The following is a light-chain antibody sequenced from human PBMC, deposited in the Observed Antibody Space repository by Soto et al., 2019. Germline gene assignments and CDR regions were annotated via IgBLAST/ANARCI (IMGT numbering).Light chain of an antibody. CDR1: QDICKY. J-gene: IGKJ5*01. CDR2: DAS. CDR3: QQYYNVPIT. V-gene: IGKV1-33*01. Sequence: DIQMTQSPSSLSASVGDRVTITCQASQDICKYLNWYQQRPGKAPKIXILDASSLDTGVPSRFSGSGSGTDFTFTISSLQSEDIETYYCQQYYNVPITFGQGTRLEIK.